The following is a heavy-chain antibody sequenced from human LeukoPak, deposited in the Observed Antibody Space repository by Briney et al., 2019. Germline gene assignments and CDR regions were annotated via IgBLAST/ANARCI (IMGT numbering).Heavy chain of an antibody. Sequence: GGSLRLSCAASGFTFSSYWMSWVRQAPGKGLEWVANIKQDGSEKYYVDSVKGRFTISRDNAKNSLYLQMNSLRAEDTAVYYCARDRYISRSWGYDFDYWGQGTLVTVSS. D-gene: IGHD6-13*01. CDR1: GFTFSSYW. V-gene: IGHV3-7*01. J-gene: IGHJ4*02. CDR3: ARDRYISRSWGYDFDY. CDR2: IKQDGSEK.